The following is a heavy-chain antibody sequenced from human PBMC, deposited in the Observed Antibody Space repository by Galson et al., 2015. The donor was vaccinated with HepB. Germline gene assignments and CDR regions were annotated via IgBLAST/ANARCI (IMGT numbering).Heavy chain of an antibody. CDR2: ISSSGSTI. CDR3: ARDIVVVPAATDDY. CDR1: GFTFSDYY. J-gene: IGHJ4*02. V-gene: IGHV3-11*01. D-gene: IGHD2-2*01. Sequence: SLRLSCAASGFTFSDYYMSWIRQAPGKGLEWVSYISSSGSTIYYADSVKGRFTISRDNAKNSLYLQMNSLRAEDTAVYYCARDIVVVPAATDDYWGQGTLVTVSS.